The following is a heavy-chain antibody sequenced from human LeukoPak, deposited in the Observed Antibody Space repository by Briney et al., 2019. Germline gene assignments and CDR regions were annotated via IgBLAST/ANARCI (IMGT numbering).Heavy chain of an antibody. CDR2: IYSGGST. V-gene: IGHV3-66*01. Sequence: QTGGSLRLSCAASGFTFSSNYMSWVRQAPGKGLEWVSVIYSGGSTYYADSVKGRFTISRDNSKNTLYLQMNSLRAEDTAVYYCASTFSSSWYGGGEAFDIWGQGTMVTVSS. CDR1: GFTFSSNY. D-gene: IGHD6-13*01. J-gene: IGHJ3*02. CDR3: ASTFSSSWYGGGEAFDI.